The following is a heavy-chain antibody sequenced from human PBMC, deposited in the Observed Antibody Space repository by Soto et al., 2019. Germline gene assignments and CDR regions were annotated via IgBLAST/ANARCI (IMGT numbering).Heavy chain of an antibody. CDR2: ISAYNGNT. J-gene: IGHJ6*03. V-gene: IGHV1-18*01. CDR1: GYTFTSYG. D-gene: IGHD3-10*01. CDR3: ARVKEARGVIPDYYYMDV. Sequence: GASVKVSCKASGYTFTSYGISWVRQAPGQGLEWMGWISAYNGNTNYAQKLQGRVTMTTDTSTSTAYMELRSLRSDDTAVYYCARVKEARGVIPDYYYMDVWGKGTTVTVSS.